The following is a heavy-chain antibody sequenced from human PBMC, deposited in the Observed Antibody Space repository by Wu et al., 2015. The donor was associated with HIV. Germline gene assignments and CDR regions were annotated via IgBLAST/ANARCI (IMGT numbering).Heavy chain of an antibody. CDR1: GGAFSNYA. V-gene: IGHV1-69*13. D-gene: IGHD3-10*01. CDR3: ARAGVEYYGSGSYSDWFDP. Sequence: QVQLVQSGAEVKKPGSSVKVSCKASGGAFSNYAFSWVRQAPGQGLEWMGKIIPIFGTPNYAQKFRGRVTITADESTSTAYMELSSLRSEDTAVYYCARAGVEYYGSGSYSDWFDPWGQGTLVTVSP. CDR2: IIPIFGTP. J-gene: IGHJ5*02.